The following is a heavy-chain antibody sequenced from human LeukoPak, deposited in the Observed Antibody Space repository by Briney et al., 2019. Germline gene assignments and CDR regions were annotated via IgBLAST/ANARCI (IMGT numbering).Heavy chain of an antibody. J-gene: IGHJ4*02. CDR3: AGGDYYDSSGRFDY. D-gene: IGHD3-22*01. CDR2: IIHDGST. Sequence: PSETLSLTCAVFGGSFNGYYWTWIRQSPGKGLEWIGEIIHDGSTNYNPSLKSRVNISIDTSKIQFSLKLSSVTAADTAVYYCAGGDYYDSSGRFDYWGQGTLVTVSS. CDR1: GGSFNGYY. V-gene: IGHV4-34*12.